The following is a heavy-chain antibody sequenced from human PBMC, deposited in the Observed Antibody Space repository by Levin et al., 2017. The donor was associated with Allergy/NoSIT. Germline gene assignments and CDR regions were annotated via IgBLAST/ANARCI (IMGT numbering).Heavy chain of an antibody. Sequence: QPGGSLRLSCAASGFPFSTYGIYWVRQAPGKGLEWVALITPDGSVKFYADSVKGRFTISRDNSRDTLYLQMNSLRPDDTAVYYCAKGGDMDVWGTGTTVTVSS. V-gene: IGHV3-30*18. CDR1: GFPFSTYG. CDR3: AKGGDMDV. J-gene: IGHJ6*03. CDR2: ITPDGSVK.